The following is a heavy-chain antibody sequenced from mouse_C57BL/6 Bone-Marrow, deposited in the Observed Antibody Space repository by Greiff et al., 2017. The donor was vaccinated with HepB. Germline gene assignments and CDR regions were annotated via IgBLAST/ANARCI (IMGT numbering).Heavy chain of an antibody. V-gene: IGHV1-64*01. CDR3: ARSRAIYYDYPWFAY. CDR1: GYTFTSYW. J-gene: IGHJ3*01. Sequence: QVQLQQPGAELVKPGASVKLSCKASGYTFTSYWMHWVKQRPGQGLEWIGMIHPNSGSTNYNEKFKSKATLTVDKSSSTAYMQLSSLTSEDSAVYYCARSRAIYYDYPWFAYWGQGTLVTVSA. CDR2: IHPNSGST. D-gene: IGHD2-4*01.